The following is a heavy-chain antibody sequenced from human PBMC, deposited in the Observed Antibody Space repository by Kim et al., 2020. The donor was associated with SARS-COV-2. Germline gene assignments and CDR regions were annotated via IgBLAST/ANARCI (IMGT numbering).Heavy chain of an antibody. D-gene: IGHD1-1*01. CDR1: GFAFHHSA. CDR3: VKHLHVTTVTFYWYFEL. Sequence: GGSLRLSCAASGFAFHHSAMSWVRQAPGKGLEWVSGIFGSGSGTYYADSVKGRFSISRDNSKNILSLQMSDLRVEDTAVYYCVKHLHVTTVTFYWYFELWGRGTPVAVSS. V-gene: IGHV3-23*05. CDR2: IFGSGSGT. J-gene: IGHJ2*01.